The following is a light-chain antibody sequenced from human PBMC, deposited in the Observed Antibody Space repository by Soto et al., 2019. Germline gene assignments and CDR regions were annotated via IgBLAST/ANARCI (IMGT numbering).Light chain of an antibody. CDR1: QSVSSNY. CDR3: QQYGSSPRT. CDR2: GAS. J-gene: IGKJ1*01. Sequence: EIVLTQSAGTLSLSPGERATLSCRASQSVSSNYIARYQQKPGQAPRLLIYGASSRATGIPDRFSGSGSGTDFTLTISRLEPEDFAVYYCQQYGSSPRTFGQGTKVEIK. V-gene: IGKV3-20*01.